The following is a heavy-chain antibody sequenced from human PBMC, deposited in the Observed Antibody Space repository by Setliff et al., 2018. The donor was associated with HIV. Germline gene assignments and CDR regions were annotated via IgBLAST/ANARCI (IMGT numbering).Heavy chain of an antibody. V-gene: IGHV4-34*01. J-gene: IGHJ4*02. CDR2: IIHSGGT. Sequence: ASETLSLTCAVYGGSFSGYYWTWIRQPPGRGLEWIGEIIHSGGTNYNRSLKSRVTISVDTSKNQFSQNLSSVTAADTAVYYCARGGLGVVGAIDYWSQGTLVTVSS. CDR1: GGSFSGYY. CDR3: ARGGLGVVGAIDY. D-gene: IGHD2-15*01.